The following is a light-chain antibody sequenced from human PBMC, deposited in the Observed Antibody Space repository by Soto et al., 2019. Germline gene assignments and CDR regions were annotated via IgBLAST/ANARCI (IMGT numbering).Light chain of an antibody. J-gene: IGKJ1*01. CDR1: QSISSY. CDR2: AAS. CDR3: QQSYSNPRT. V-gene: IGKV1-39*01. Sequence: DIQMTQSPSSLYASVGDRVTITCRASQSISSYLNWYQQKPGKAPKLLMYAASSLQSGVPSRFSGSGSGTDFTLTISSLQPEDFAIYYCQQSYSNPRTFGQGTKVEIK.